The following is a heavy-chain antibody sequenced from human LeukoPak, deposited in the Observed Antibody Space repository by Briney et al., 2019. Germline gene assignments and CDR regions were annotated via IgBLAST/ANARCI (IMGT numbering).Heavy chain of an antibody. CDR1: GYTFTSYD. J-gene: IGHJ3*02. CDR3: ARSGREGYQLLRNAFDI. CDR2: INPNSGGT. Sequence: SVKVSCKASGYTFTSYDINWVPQATGQGLEWMGWINPNSGGTNYAQKFQGRVTMTRDTSISTAYMELSRLRSDDTAVYYCARSGREGYQLLRNAFDIWGQGTMVTVSS. V-gene: IGHV1-2*02. D-gene: IGHD2-2*01.